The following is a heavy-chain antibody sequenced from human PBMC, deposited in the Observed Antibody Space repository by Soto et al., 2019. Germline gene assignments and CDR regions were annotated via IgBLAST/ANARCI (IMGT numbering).Heavy chain of an antibody. J-gene: IGHJ3*02. V-gene: IGHV1-46*03. CDR2: ISPSGGST. CDR3: ARRIAVAGHDAFDI. D-gene: IGHD6-19*01. CDR1: GYTFTSHD. Sequence: ALVKVSCKASGYTFTSHDMHWVPHAPGQGLEWMGIISPSGGSTSYAQKCQGRVTMTRDTPTSTVYMELSSLRSEDTAVYYCARRIAVAGHDAFDIWGQGTMVTVSS.